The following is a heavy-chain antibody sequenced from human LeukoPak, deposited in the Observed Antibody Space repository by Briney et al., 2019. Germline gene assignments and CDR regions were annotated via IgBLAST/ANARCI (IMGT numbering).Heavy chain of an antibody. CDR3: AKPGGGTYFTHNCFDP. D-gene: IGHD1-14*01. CDR1: GFTFSSYS. Sequence: PGGSLRLSCAASGFTFSSYSMNWVRQAPGKGLEWVSYISSSSSTIYYADSVKGRFTVSRDNSKNTLSLQMNSLRAEDTAVYYCAKPGGGTYFTHNCFDPWGQGTLVTVSS. J-gene: IGHJ5*02. V-gene: IGHV3-48*04. CDR2: ISSSSSTI.